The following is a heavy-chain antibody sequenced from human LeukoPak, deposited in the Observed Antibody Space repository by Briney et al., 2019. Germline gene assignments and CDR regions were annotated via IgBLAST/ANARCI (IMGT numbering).Heavy chain of an antibody. CDR2: ISWNSGSI. CDR1: GFTFDDYA. J-gene: IGHJ4*02. CDR3: AKDRYCTSSSCPIDY. V-gene: IGHV3-9*01. D-gene: IGHD2-15*01. Sequence: PGGSLRLSCAASGFTFDDYAMHWVRQAPGKGLEWVSGISWNSGSIGYADSVKGRFTISRDSAKKSLYLQMNSLRAEDTALYYCAKDRYCTSSSCPIDYWGRGTLVTVSS.